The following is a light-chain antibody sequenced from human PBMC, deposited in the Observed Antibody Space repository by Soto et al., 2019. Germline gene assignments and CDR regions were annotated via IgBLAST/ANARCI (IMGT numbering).Light chain of an antibody. V-gene: IGLV2-8*01. Sequence: QSVLTQPPSASGSPGQSVTIPCTGTYSDIGAYNYVSWYQQRPGEAPKLIIYEVSKRPSGVPDRFSGSKSGNTASLTVSGLQAEDEADYYCSSYAGSSNVFGTGTKVTV. CDR2: EVS. J-gene: IGLJ1*01. CDR1: YSDIGAYNY. CDR3: SSYAGSSNV.